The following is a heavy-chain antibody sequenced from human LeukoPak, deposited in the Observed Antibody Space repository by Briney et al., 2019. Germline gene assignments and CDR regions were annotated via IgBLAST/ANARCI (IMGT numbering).Heavy chain of an antibody. D-gene: IGHD3-22*01. CDR3: ARNGVVVIEGYYYYYMDV. V-gene: IGHV1-69*05. Sequence: ASVKVSCKASGGTFSSYAISWVRQAPGQGLEWMGGIIPIFGTANYAQKFQGRVTMTRDMSTSTVYMELSSLRSEDTAVYYCARNGVVVIEGYYYYYMDVWGKGTTVTISS. CDR2: IIPIFGTA. CDR1: GGTFSSYA. J-gene: IGHJ6*03.